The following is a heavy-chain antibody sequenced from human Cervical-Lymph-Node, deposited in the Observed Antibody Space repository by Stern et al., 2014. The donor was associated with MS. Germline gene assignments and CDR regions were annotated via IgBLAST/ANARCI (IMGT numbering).Heavy chain of an antibody. D-gene: IGHD1/OR15-1a*01. Sequence: QVQLVQSGAEVKKPGASVKVSCKGSGYTFTAYYIHWVRQAPGQGLEWMGWIHPNTGATNNAQKFQGRVTMTRDTSINTVYMELSSLTSDDMAVYYCARRIRYSWNNNAPAFDVWGQGTMVTVSS. V-gene: IGHV1-2*02. CDR1: GYTFTAYY. CDR2: IHPNTGAT. J-gene: IGHJ3*01. CDR3: ARRIRYSWNNNAPAFDV.